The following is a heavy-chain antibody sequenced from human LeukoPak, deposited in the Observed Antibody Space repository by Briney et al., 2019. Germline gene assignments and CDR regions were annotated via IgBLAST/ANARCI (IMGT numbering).Heavy chain of an antibody. CDR3: ATVTKVDFDF. Sequence: RGSLRLSCAASGFTFSSYTMYWFRQAPGKGLEWVASVSVEGIGRYFPGSVEGRFTISRDNSKNAVYLQMNNVRPEDTAVYFCATVTKVDFDFWGQGTLVSVSS. CDR2: VSVEGIGR. CDR1: GFTFSSYT. J-gene: IGHJ5*01. V-gene: IGHV3-30-3*01. D-gene: IGHD4-11*01.